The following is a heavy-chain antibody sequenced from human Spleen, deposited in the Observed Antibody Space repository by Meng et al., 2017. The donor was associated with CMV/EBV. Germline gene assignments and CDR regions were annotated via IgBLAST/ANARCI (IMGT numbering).Heavy chain of an antibody. J-gene: IGHJ4*02. CDR2: IYSGGSST. CDR1: GFTFSSYA. V-gene: IGHV3-23*03. CDR3: AKDLTYSGWYSGGY. D-gene: IGHD6-19*01. Sequence: GGSLRLSCAASGFTFSSYAMSWVRQAPGKGLEWVSVIYSGGSSTYYADSVKGRFTISRDNSKNTLYLQMNSLRAEDTAVYYCAKDLTYSGWYSGGYWGQGTLVTVSS.